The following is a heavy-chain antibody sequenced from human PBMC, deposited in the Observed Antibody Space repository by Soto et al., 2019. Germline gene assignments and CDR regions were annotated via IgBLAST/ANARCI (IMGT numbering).Heavy chain of an antibody. CDR1: GGTFSSYT. J-gene: IGHJ6*02. D-gene: IGHD2-2*01. Sequence: ASVKVSCKASGGTFSSYTISWVRQAPGQGLEWMGRIIPILGIANYAQKFQGRVTITADKSTSTAYMELSSLRSEDTAVYYCARAVYCSSTSCYRAYYYYYGMDVWGQGTTVTVSS. V-gene: IGHV1-69*02. CDR3: ARAVYCSSTSCYRAYYYYYGMDV. CDR2: IIPILGIA.